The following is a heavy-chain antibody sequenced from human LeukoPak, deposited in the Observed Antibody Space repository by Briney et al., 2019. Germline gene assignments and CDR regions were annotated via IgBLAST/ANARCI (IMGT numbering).Heavy chain of an antibody. CDR1: GFSLSSYG. D-gene: IGHD6-19*01. J-gene: IGHJ3*02. CDR3: AKEKSSGWHDAFDI. V-gene: IGHV3-30*02. CDR2: IRYDGSNK. Sequence: GGSLRLSCAASGFSLSSYGMYWVRQAPGKGLEWVAFIRYDGSNKYYGDSVRGRFTISRDNSKNTLYLQMNSLRAEDTAVYYCAKEKSSGWHDAFDIWGQGTMVTVS.